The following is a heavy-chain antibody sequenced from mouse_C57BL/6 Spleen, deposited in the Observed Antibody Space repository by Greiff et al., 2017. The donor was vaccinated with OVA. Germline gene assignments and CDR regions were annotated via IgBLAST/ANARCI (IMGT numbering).Heavy chain of an antibody. D-gene: IGHD2-14*01. CDR1: GFTFTSYW. CDR3: ARPLILSVAMDY. J-gene: IGHJ4*01. CDR2: IYPGSGST. V-gene: IGHV1-55*01. Sequence: QVQLQESGAELVKPGASVKMSCKASGFTFTSYWITWVKQRPGPGLEWIGDIYPGSGSTNYTEKFQGKATLTVDTSSSTAYMQLSSLTSEDSAVYYCARPLILSVAMDYWGQGTSVTVSS.